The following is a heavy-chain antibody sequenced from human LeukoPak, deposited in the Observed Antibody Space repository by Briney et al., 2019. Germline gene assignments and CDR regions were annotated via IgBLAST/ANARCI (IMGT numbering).Heavy chain of an antibody. CDR1: GGSISSSSYY. D-gene: IGHD3-9*01. Sequence: SETLSLTCTVSGGSISSSSYYWGWIRQPPGKGLEWIGSIYYSGSTYYNPSLKSRVTISVDTSKNQFSLKLSSVTAADTAVYYCARHRNPLRYFGDYWGQGTLVTVSS. CDR2: IYYSGST. V-gene: IGHV4-39*01. CDR3: ARHRNPLRYFGDY. J-gene: IGHJ4*02.